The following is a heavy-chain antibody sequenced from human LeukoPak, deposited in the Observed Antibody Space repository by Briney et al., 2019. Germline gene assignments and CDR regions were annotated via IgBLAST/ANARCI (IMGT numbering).Heavy chain of an antibody. D-gene: IGHD6-13*01. Sequence: GGSLGLSCAASGFTVSSNYMSWVRQAPGKGLEWVSVIYSGGSTYYADSVKGRFTISRDNSRNTLYLQMNSLRADDTAVYYCARIYPRLAAAGNWGQGTLVTVSS. V-gene: IGHV3-66*01. CDR1: GFTVSSNY. J-gene: IGHJ4*02. CDR2: IYSGGST. CDR3: ARIYPRLAAAGN.